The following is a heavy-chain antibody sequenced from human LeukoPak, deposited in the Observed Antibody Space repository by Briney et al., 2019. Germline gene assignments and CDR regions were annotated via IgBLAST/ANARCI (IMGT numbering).Heavy chain of an antibody. CDR1: GYIFTGYY. CDR2: INPKSGGT. J-gene: IGHJ4*02. V-gene: IGHV1-2*02. Sequence: ASVKVSCKASGYIFTGYYMRWVRQAPGQGLEWMGWINPKSGGTNYAQKFQGRVTMTRDTSISTAYMELSRLRSDDTAVYYCARDEPITAGERGDYWGQGTLVTVSS. CDR3: ARDEPITAGERGDY. D-gene: IGHD6-13*01.